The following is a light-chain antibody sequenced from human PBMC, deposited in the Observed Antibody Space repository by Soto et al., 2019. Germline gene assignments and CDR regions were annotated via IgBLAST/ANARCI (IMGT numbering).Light chain of an antibody. CDR1: ERVSSSY. CDR3: QQYGSSPIT. V-gene: IGKV3D-20*01. Sequence: IVLTQSPATMSLSPGDRATLSCGASERVSSSYVAWYQMKAGLAPRLLIHDASTRASGIPDRFRGSKSGTDFTLTIRGLEPEDAALYYCQQYGSSPITVGQGTRLE. CDR2: DAS. J-gene: IGKJ5*01.